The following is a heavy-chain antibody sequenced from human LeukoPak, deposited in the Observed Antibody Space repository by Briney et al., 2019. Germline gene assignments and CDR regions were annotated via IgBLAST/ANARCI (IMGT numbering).Heavy chain of an antibody. J-gene: IGHJ4*02. V-gene: IGHV3-23*01. CDR1: GFTFSSYV. CDR2: IAGNGGRT. CDR3: AKEACSGSCVTDYFDY. Sequence: GGSLRLSCAASGFTFSSYVMNWVRQAPGKGLEWVSTIAGNGGRTWNADSVKGRFTISRDNSKNTLYLQVISLRPEDTAVYYCAKEACSGSCVTDYFDYWGQGTLVTVSS. D-gene: IGHD1-26*01.